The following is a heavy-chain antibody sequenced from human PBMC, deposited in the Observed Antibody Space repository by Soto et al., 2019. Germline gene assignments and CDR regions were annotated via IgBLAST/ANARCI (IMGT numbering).Heavy chain of an antibody. Sequence: SETLSLTCTVSSVSIYSGSFHWGWIRQPPGKGLEWIGSINFSGSTYYNPSLKSRVTISVDTSKNQFSLNLRSVTAADTAVYYCARRHAPRYTTGNNHFDFWGQGSLVTVSS. V-gene: IGHV4-39*01. CDR2: INFSGST. J-gene: IGHJ4*02. CDR1: SVSIYSGSFH. D-gene: IGHD1-1*01. CDR3: ARRHAPRYTTGNNHFDF.